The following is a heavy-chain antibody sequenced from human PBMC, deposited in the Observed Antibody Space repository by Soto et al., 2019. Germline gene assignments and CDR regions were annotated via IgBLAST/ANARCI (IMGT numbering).Heavy chain of an antibody. J-gene: IGHJ6*03. V-gene: IGHV3-9*01. CDR3: AKDTYSSSPYYMDV. D-gene: IGHD6-6*01. Sequence: EVQLVESGGGLVQPGRSLRLSCAASGFTFDDYAMHWVRQVPGKGLEWVSGISWNSGNIGYADSVKGRFTISRDNAKNSLYLQMKSLRVEDTALYCCAKDTYSSSPYYMDVWGKGTTVTISS. CDR2: ISWNSGNI. CDR1: GFTFDDYA.